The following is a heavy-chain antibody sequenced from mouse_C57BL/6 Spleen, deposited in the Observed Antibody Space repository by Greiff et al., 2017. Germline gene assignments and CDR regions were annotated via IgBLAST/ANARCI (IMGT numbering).Heavy chain of an antibody. J-gene: IGHJ3*01. D-gene: IGHD2-3*01. CDR1: GFNIKDYY. Sequence: EVKLQQSGAELVRPGASVKLSCTASGFNIKDYYMHWVKQRPEQGLEWIGRIDPEDGDTEYAPKFQGKATMTADTSSNTAYLQLSSLTSEDTAVYYCTNNDAWSLAYWGQGTLVTVSA. CDR2: IDPEDGDT. CDR3: TNNDAWSLAY. V-gene: IGHV14-1*01.